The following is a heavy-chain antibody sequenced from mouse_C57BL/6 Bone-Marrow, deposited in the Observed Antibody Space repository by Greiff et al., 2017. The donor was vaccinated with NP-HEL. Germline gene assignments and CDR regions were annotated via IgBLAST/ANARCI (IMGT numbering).Heavy chain of an antibody. CDR2: ISSGGSYT. J-gene: IGHJ4*01. D-gene: IGHD1-1*01. CDR1: GFTFSSYG. V-gene: IGHV5-6*01. Sequence: EVKLVESGGDLVKPGGSLKLSCAASGFTFSSYGMSWVRQTPDKRLEWVATISSGGSYTYYPDSVKGRFTISRDNAKNTLYLQMSSLKSEDTAMYYCARSYCGDYWGQGTSVTVSS. CDR3: ARSYCGDY.